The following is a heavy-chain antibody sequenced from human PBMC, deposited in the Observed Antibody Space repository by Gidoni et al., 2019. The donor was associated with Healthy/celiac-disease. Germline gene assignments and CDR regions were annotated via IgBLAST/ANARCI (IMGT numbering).Heavy chain of an antibody. CDR1: GFPLRSYS. Sequence: EVQLVESGGGLVKPGGSLSLSCAASGFPLRSYSMNWVRQAPGKGLEWGSCMSSSSSYIYDADAVKGRCNNSRDKAKNSMYLQMNSLRDEDTAVDYCARDGIAAGNGGQGTLVTGSS. J-gene: IGHJ4*02. CDR2: MSSSSSYI. CDR3: ARDGIAAGN. D-gene: IGHD6-13*01. V-gene: IGHV3-21*01.